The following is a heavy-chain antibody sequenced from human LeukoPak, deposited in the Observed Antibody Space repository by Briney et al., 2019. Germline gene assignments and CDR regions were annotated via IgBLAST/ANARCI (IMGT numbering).Heavy chain of an antibody. CDR2: ISGSGGST. V-gene: IGHV3-23*01. J-gene: IGHJ1*01. CDR3: ARDSGAWFYLQD. D-gene: IGHD2/OR15-2a*01. CDR1: GFTFSSYA. Sequence: GGSLRLSCAASGFTFSSYAMSWVRQAPGKGLEWVSAISGSGGSTYYADSVKGRFTISRDNSKNTLYLQMNSLRGEDTAVYFCARDSGAWFYLQDWGQGTLVTVSS.